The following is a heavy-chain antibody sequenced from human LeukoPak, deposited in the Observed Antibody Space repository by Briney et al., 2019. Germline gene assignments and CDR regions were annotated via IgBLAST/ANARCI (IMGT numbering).Heavy chain of an antibody. CDR1: GGTFSSYA. Sequence: SVKVSCKASGGTFSSYAISWVRQAPGQGLEWMGGIIPIFGTASYAQKFQGRVTITTDESTSTAYMELSSLRSEDTAVYYCAREGVYYRSRFLGPWGQGTLVTVSS. D-gene: IGHD3-22*01. J-gene: IGHJ5*02. CDR2: IIPIFGTA. V-gene: IGHV1-69*05. CDR3: AREGVYYRSRFLGP.